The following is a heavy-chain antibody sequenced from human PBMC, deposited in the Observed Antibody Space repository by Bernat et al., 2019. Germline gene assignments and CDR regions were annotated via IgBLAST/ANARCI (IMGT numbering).Heavy chain of an antibody. D-gene: IGHD2-15*01. CDR2: IRYDGSNK. J-gene: IGHJ4*02. V-gene: IGHV3-30*02. CDR1: GFTFSSYG. CDR3: AKDPIAKDCSGGSCYSPDVY. Sequence: QVQLVESGGGVVQPGGSLRLSCAASGFTFSSYGMHWVRQAPGKELEWVAFIRYDGSNKYYADSVKGRFTISRDNSKNTLYLQMNSLRAEDTAVYYCAKDPIAKDCSGGSCYSPDVYWGQGTLVTVSS.